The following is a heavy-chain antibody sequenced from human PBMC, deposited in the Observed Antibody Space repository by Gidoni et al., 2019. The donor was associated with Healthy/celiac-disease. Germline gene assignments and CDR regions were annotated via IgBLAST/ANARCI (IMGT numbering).Heavy chain of an antibody. D-gene: IGHD2-2*01. CDR3: AGDLVNQLLSGNHYYYYGMDV. CDR2: IIPFLGIA. CDR1: GGTFSSYA. V-gene: IGHV1-69*09. J-gene: IGHJ6*02. Sequence: QVQLVQSGAEVKKPGSSVKVSCKASGGTFSSYAISWVRQAPGQGLEWMGRIIPFLGIANYAQQFQGRVKITADKSTSTAYMELSNLRSGDTAVYYCAGDLVNQLLSGNHYYYYGMDVWGQGTTVTVSS.